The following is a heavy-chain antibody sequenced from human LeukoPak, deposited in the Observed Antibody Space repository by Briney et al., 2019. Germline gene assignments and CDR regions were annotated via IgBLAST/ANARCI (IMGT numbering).Heavy chain of an antibody. CDR1: GGSISSSSYY. J-gene: IGHJ5*02. CDR2: IDYSGST. Sequence: WETLSLTCTVSGGSISSSSYYWGWIRQPPGKGLEWIGSIDYSGSTYYNPSLKSRVTISVDTSKNQFSLKLSSVTAADTAVYYCARLLYYDILTGYQGEFDPWGQGTLVTVSS. CDR3: ARLLYYDILTGYQGEFDP. V-gene: IGHV4-39*01. D-gene: IGHD3-9*01.